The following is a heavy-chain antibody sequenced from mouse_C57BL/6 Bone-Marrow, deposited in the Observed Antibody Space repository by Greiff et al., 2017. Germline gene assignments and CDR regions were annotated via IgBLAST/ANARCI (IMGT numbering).Heavy chain of an antibody. CDR2: IDPNSGGT. J-gene: IGHJ4*01. V-gene: IGHV1-72*01. Sequence: QVQLQQPGAELVKPGASVKLSCKASGYTFTSYWMHWVKQRPGRGLEWIGRIDPNSGGTKYNEKFKSKATLTVDKPSSPAYMQLSSLTSEDSAVYYCARGGLRRAYYAMDYWGQGTSVTGSS. CDR1: GYTFTSYW. D-gene: IGHD2-2*01. CDR3: ARGGLRRAYYAMDY.